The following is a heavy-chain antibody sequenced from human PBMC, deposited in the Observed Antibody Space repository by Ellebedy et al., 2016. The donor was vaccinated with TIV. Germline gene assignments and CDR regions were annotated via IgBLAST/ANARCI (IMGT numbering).Heavy chain of an antibody. V-gene: IGHV2-70*04. CDR3: ARNPGDAFEL. D-gene: IGHD3-10*01. CDR2: IDWDGDT. Sequence: TLSLTCTLSGLSVNSDGLRVSWIRRPPGKALEWLGRIDWDGDTFYRTSLKTRLTISKDTSKNQVVLTMTVMDPVDTATYYCARNPGDAFELWGHGTMVTVSS. J-gene: IGHJ3*01. CDR1: GLSVNSDGLR.